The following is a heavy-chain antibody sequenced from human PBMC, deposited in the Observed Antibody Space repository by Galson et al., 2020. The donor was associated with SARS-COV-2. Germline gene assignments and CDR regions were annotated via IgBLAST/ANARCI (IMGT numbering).Heavy chain of an antibody. CDR1: GFTFSSYG. D-gene: IGHD2-21*01. J-gene: IGHJ4*02. CDR3: VKGGGDAGGGYVDY. V-gene: IGHV3-33*05. Sequence: GESLKISCAASGFTFSSYGMHWVRQAPGKGLEWVALISYHGSNLYYADSVEGRFTISRDNFRNTVVLEMNSLRTEDTAVYYCVKGGGDAGGGYVDYWGQGTLVTVSS. CDR2: ISYHGSNL.